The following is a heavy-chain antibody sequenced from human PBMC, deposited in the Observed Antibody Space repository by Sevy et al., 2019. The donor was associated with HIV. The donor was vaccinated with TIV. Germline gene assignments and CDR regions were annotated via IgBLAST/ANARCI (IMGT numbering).Heavy chain of an antibody. V-gene: IGHV3-33*01. Sequence: GGSLRLSCVASQFNFDTYAIHWVRQAPGKGLEWVAMIWYDGSSKDYAESVKGRFAISGDNSQKTAFLQMNSLRAEDTGVYYCATNMVHAGAYDSYFNFWGQGSLVTVSS. CDR2: IWYDGSSK. CDR3: ATNMVHAGAYDSYFNF. CDR1: QFNFDTYA. J-gene: IGHJ4*02. D-gene: IGHD3-10*01.